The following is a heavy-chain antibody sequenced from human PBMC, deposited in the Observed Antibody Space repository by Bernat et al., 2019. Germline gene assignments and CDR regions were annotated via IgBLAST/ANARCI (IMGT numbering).Heavy chain of an antibody. Sequence: EVQLVESGGGLVKPGGSLRLSCAVSDFTFSKTWMHWVRQAPGKGLEWVGRIKSKSDGETTDYAVPVKGRFTISRDDSKNTLYLQMNSLKTEDTAVYYCTTQSTTLVYWGQGTLVTVSP. CDR2: IKSKSDGETT. CDR3: TTQSTTLVY. V-gene: IGHV3-15*07. D-gene: IGHD1-1*01. CDR1: DFTFSKTW. J-gene: IGHJ4*02.